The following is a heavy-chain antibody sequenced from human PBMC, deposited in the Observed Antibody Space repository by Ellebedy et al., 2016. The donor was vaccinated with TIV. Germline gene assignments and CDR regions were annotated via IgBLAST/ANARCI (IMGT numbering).Heavy chain of an antibody. D-gene: IGHD3-10*01. CDR1: GFTLDDYA. CDR2: ISWNRGSI. Sequence: PGGSLRLSCAASGFTLDDYAMHWVRHAPGKGLEWVSGISWNRGSIGYADSVKGRFTISRDNAKNSLSLQMNSLRADDMDLYYCAKDKGAMVRGGFDYWGQGTLVTVSS. CDR3: AKDKGAMVRGGFDY. V-gene: IGHV3-9*03. J-gene: IGHJ4*02.